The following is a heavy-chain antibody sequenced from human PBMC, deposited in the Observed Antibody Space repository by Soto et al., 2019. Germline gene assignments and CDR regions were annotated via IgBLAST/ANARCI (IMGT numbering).Heavy chain of an antibody. Sequence: EVQLLESGGGLVQLGGSLRLSCAASGFVFSGYAMTWVRQTPGKGLEWVSSISNDAGSSTYYADSVKGPFTISRDKSKNTVFLQMNSLRAEDTAVYYCAKKRGAPCNWFFDLWGRRTLVTVSS. CDR2: ISNDAGSST. J-gene: IGHJ2*01. CDR3: AKKRGAPCNWFFDL. CDR1: GFVFSGYA. D-gene: IGHD1-26*01. V-gene: IGHV3-23*01.